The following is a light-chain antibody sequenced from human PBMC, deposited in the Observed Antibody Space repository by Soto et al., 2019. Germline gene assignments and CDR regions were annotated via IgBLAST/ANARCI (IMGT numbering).Light chain of an antibody. V-gene: IGLV2-14*03. J-gene: IGLJ1*01. CDR2: DVT. Sequence: QPASVSASPGQSIAISCTGTDRDIGGYDHVSWYQQHPGKAPKLLIYDVTNRPSGVSSRFSGSKAGRTASLTISGLQTEDEADYCSSHTSSTALVFGTGTKLTVL. CDR3: SSHTSSTALV. CDR1: DRDIGGYDH.